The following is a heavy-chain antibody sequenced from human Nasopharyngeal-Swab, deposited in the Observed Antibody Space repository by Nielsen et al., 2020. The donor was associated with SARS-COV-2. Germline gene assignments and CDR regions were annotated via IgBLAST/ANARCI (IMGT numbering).Heavy chain of an antibody. Sequence: SVKVSCKASGCTFSSYAISWVRQAPGQGLEWMGGIIPIFGTANYAQKFQGRATITADESTSTAYMELSSLRSEDTAVYYCARWTSGGDHWYFDLWGRGTLVTVSS. J-gene: IGHJ2*01. D-gene: IGHD2-21*02. CDR1: GCTFSSYA. CDR3: ARWTSGGDHWYFDL. CDR2: IIPIFGTA. V-gene: IGHV1-69*13.